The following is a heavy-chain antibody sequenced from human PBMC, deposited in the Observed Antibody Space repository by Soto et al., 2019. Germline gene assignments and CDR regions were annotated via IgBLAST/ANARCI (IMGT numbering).Heavy chain of an antibody. D-gene: IGHD3-3*01. J-gene: IGHJ6*02. V-gene: IGHV3-30*18. Sequence: LRLYCAASGFTFSSYGMHWVRQAPGKGLEWVAVISYDGSNKYYADSVKGRFTISRDNSKNTLYLQMNSLRAEDTAVYYCAKDGNDFWFGYWVYYSCCMVVPCPGTLLTV. CDR1: GFTFSSYG. CDR3: AKDGNDFWFGYWVYYSCCMVV. CDR2: ISYDGSNK.